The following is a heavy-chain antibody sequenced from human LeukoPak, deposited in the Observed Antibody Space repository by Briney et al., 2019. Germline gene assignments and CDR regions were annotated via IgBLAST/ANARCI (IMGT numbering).Heavy chain of an antibody. V-gene: IGHV3-23*01. D-gene: IGHD6-13*01. CDR1: GFTFSNAW. CDR3: AKGGGSSWSRYYYGMDV. CDR2: ISGSGGST. J-gene: IGHJ6*02. Sequence: GGSLRLSCAASGFTFSNAWMSWVRQAPGKGLEWVSAISGSGGSTYYADSVKGRFTISRDNSKNTLYLQMNSLRAEDTAVYYCAKGGGSSWSRYYYGMDVWGQGTTVTVSS.